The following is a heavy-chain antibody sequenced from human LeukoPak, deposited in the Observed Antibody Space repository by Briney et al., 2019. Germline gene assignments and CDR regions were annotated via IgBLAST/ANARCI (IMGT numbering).Heavy chain of an antibody. Sequence: SETLSLTCTVSGGSISSSSYYWGWIRQPPGKGLEWIGSIYYSGSTYYNPSLKGRVTISVDRSKNQFSLKLSSVTAADTAVYYCARSSGGSPWALYYFDYWGQGTLVTVSS. CDR2: IYYSGST. D-gene: IGHD2-15*01. CDR3: ARSSGGSPWALYYFDY. J-gene: IGHJ4*02. CDR1: GGSISSSSYY. V-gene: IGHV4-39*07.